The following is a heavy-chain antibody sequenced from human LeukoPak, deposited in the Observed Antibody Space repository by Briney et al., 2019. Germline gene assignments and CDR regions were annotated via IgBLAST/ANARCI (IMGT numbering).Heavy chain of an antibody. D-gene: IGHD6-6*01. CDR2: IYSGGST. J-gene: IGHJ4*02. CDR1: GFIVRNYY. CDR3: ARGLSGYSSSLGY. Sequence: PGGSLRLSCAASGFIVRNYYLSWVRQAPGKGLEWVSVIYSGGSTYYADSVEGRFTISRDNSKNTLSLQMKSLRAEDTAVYYCARGLSGYSSSLGYWGQGTLVTVSS. V-gene: IGHV3-53*01.